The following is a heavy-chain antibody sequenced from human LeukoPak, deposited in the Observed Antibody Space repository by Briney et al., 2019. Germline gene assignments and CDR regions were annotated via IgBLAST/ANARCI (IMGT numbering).Heavy chain of an antibody. CDR1: GFTFSSDW. CDR3: ATKGYFDSSGYYYTVNY. V-gene: IGHV3-74*01. Sequence: GGSLRLSCAASGFTFSSDWMHWVRQAPGKGLVWVSRINRDGRSTTYADSVKGRFTISRDNAKNTLYLQMNSLRAEDTAVYYCATKGYFDSSGYYYTVNYWGQGTLVTVSS. CDR2: INRDGRST. J-gene: IGHJ4*02. D-gene: IGHD3-22*01.